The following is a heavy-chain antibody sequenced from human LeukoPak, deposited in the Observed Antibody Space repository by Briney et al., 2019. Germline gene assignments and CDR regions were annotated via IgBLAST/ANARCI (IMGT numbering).Heavy chain of an antibody. CDR2: IYYSGST. V-gene: IGHV4-59*01. D-gene: IGHD5-18*01. J-gene: IGHJ6*02. Sequence: PSETLSLTCAVYGGSFSGYYWSWIRQPPGKGLEWIGYIYYSGSTNYNPSLKSRVTISVDTSKNQFSLKLSSVTAADTAVYYCARVTRYSYGFTTFYYGMDVWGQGTTVTVSS. CDR1: GGSFSGYY. CDR3: ARVTRYSYGFTTFYYGMDV.